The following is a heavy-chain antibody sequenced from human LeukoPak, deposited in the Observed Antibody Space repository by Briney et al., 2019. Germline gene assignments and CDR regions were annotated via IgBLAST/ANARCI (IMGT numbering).Heavy chain of an antibody. D-gene: IGHD3-10*01. Sequence: PGGSLRLSCAASGFTFSSYWMSWVRQAPGKGLEWVANIKQDGSEKYYVDSVKGRFTISRDNAKNSLHLQMNSLRAEDTAVCYCARDLLRDFPGSWFDPWGQGTLVTVSS. CDR3: ARDLLRDFPGSWFDP. CDR2: IKQDGSEK. J-gene: IGHJ5*02. CDR1: GFTFSSYW. V-gene: IGHV3-7*01.